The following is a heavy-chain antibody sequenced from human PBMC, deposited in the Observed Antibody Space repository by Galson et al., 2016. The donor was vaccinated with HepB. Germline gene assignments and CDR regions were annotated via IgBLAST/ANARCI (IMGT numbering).Heavy chain of an antibody. D-gene: IGHD3-22*01. CDR2: IYYSGST. CDR1: GGSISSGDYY. V-gene: IGHV4-30-4*01. Sequence: TLSLTCTVSGGSISSGDYYWSWIRQPPGKGLEWIGYIYYSGSTYYNPSLKSRVTISVDTSKNQFSLKLSSVTAADTAVYYCARETSYYYDSSGYYLFDYWGQGTLVTVSS. J-gene: IGHJ4*02. CDR3: ARETSYYYDSSGYYLFDY.